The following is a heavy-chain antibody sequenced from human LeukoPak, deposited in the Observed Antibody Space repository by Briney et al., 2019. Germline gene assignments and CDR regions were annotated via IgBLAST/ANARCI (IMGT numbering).Heavy chain of an antibody. J-gene: IGHJ5*02. CDR1: GGSFSGYY. D-gene: IGHD3-3*01. Sequence: SETLSLTCAVYGGSFSGYYWSWIRQPPGKGLEWIGEINHSGSTYYNPSLKSRVTISVDRSKNQFSLKLSSVTAADTAVYYCARGGGITIFGVVPNNWFDPWGQGTLVTVSS. CDR2: INHSGST. V-gene: IGHV4-34*01. CDR3: ARGGGITIFGVVPNNWFDP.